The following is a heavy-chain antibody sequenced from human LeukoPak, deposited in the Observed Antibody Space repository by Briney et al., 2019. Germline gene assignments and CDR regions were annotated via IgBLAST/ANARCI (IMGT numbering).Heavy chain of an antibody. CDR1: GGSVSSGSYY. V-gene: IGHV4-61*01. CDR2: IYYSGST. CDR3: ARVPTYYYDSSGYYFGPEIDY. Sequence: PSETLSLTCTVSGGSVSSGSYYWSWIRQPPGKGLEWIGYIYYSGSTNYNPSLKSRVNISVDTSKNQFSLKLSSVTAADTAVYYCARVPTYYYDSSGYYFGPEIDYWGQGTLVTVSS. D-gene: IGHD3-22*01. J-gene: IGHJ4*02.